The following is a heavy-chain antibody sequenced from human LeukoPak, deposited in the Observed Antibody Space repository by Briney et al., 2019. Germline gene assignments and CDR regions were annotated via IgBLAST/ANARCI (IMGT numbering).Heavy chain of an antibody. CDR3: AKDQGTTGSYDY. Sequence: GGSLRLSCAASAFVSSDFAFHWVRQAPGKGLDWVAYIRYDGSDKYYADSVKGRFTISRDNSKNTVYLEMNSLRAEDTAVYYCAKDQGTTGSYDYWGQGTLVTVSS. CDR2: IRYDGSDK. J-gene: IGHJ4*02. V-gene: IGHV3-30*02. CDR1: AFVSSDFA. D-gene: IGHD3-9*01.